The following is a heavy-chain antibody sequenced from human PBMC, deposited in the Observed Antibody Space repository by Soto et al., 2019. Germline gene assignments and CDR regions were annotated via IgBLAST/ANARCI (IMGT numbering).Heavy chain of an antibody. Sequence: GGSLRLSCAASGFTFSSYAMSWVRQAPGKGLEWVSAISGSGGSTYYADSVKGRITISRDNSKNTLYLQMNSLRAEDTAVYYCANHRDGYNSYSFDYWGQGTLVTVSS. CDR1: GFTFSSYA. CDR2: ISGSGGST. V-gene: IGHV3-23*01. CDR3: ANHRDGYNSYSFDY. D-gene: IGHD5-12*01. J-gene: IGHJ4*02.